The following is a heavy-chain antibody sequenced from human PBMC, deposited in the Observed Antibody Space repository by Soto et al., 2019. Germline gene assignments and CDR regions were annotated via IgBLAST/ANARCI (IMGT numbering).Heavy chain of an antibody. Sequence: PGGSLRLSCVASGLTVNDNYMSWVRQAPGKGLEWVSIIYAGGSTYYADSVKDRFTISRDSSKSTLFLQMNSVREEDTAVYFCAKIGVGSGIWSSGGLDYWGQGTLVTVLL. CDR3: AKIGVGSGIWSSGGLDY. V-gene: IGHV3-66*01. CDR2: IYAGGST. J-gene: IGHJ4*02. CDR1: GLTVNDNY. D-gene: IGHD2-15*01.